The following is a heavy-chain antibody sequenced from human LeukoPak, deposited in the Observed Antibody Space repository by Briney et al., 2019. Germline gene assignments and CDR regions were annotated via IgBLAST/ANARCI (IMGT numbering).Heavy chain of an antibody. V-gene: IGHV2-5*02. CDR2: ICWDDDK. CDR1: GFSLSTSGVG. J-gene: IGHJ4*02. CDR3: AHCLSITMVRGPSYYFDY. Sequence: SGPTLVNPTQTLTLTCTFSGFSLSTSGVGVGWIRQPPGKALEWLALICWDDDKRYSPSLKSRLTITKDTSKNQVVLTMTNMDPVDTATYYCAHCLSITMVRGPSYYFDYWGQGTLVTVSS. D-gene: IGHD3-10*01.